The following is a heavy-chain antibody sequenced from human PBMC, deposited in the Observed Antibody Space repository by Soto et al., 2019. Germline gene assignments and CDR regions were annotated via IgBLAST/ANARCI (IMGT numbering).Heavy chain of an antibody. CDR1: GGTFNKYA. V-gene: IGHV1-69*06. CDR2: ILPIYSTRNYA. J-gene: IGHJ4*02. CDR3: ARGVVVVTNYYFDQ. Sequence: QVQLVQSGAEVRKPGYSVKVSCKASGGTFNKYAISWVRQAPGQGPEWMGGILPIYSTRNYANNAHKFQGRVTITVDTSTSTAYMELSGLKSDDTAIYYCARGVVVVTNYYFDQWVQGTLVTVAS. D-gene: IGHD2-2*01.